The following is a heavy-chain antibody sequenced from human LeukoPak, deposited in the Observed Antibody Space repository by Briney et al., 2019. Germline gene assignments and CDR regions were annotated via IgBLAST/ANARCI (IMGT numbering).Heavy chain of an antibody. Sequence: SETLSLTCTIYGGSISSYYWSWIRQPAGKGLEWIGRIYTSGSTNYNPSLKSRVTMSVDTSKNQFSLKLSSVTAADTAVYYCARDRSMVRGVITSLDYWGQGTLVTVSP. J-gene: IGHJ4*02. V-gene: IGHV4-4*07. D-gene: IGHD3-10*01. CDR2: IYTSGST. CDR1: GGSISSYY. CDR3: ARDRSMVRGVITSLDY.